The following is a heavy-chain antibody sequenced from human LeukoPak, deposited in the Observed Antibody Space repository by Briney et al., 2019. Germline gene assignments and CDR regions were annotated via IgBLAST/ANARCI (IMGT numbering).Heavy chain of an antibody. Sequence: GTLRLSCAASGFTFSSYGMSWVRQAPGKGLEWMGSIYQSGSTYDNLSLKSRVTLSVDTSRNQFSLKLTSVTAADTAVYYCARSEINDYSKYWGQGILVIVSS. CDR2: IYQSGST. J-gene: IGHJ4*02. CDR1: GFTFSSYG. D-gene: IGHD4-11*01. CDR3: ARSEINDYSKY. V-gene: IGHV4-38-2*01.